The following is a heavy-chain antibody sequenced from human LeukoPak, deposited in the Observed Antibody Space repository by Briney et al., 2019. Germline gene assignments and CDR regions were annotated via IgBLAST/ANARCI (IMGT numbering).Heavy chain of an antibody. CDR1: GFTLTDDY. V-gene: IGHV3-11*01. J-gene: IGHJ3*01. CDR2: INNVGNII. Sequence: KTGGSLRFSCAASGFTLTDDYMSWIRKSPGKGLEWVAYINNVGNIIYYADSVKGRFTISRDNSKNMLYLQMNSLRGEDTARYYCTRDPNGDYVGAFDGWGQGIMVIVSS. CDR3: TRDPNGDYVGAFDG. D-gene: IGHD4-17*01.